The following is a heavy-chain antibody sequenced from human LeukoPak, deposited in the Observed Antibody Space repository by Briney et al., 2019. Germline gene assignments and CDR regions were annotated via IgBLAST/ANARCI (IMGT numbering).Heavy chain of an antibody. V-gene: IGHV4-59*01. CDR2: IYYSGTT. CDR1: GGSISPYY. D-gene: IGHD2-15*01. CDR3: VKGAGWWDY. Sequence: SETLSLTCTVSGGSISPYYWSWIRQPPGMGLEWIGYIYYSGTTNYNPSLKSRVAISVDTSKDDFSLRPSSVTAADTAVYYCVKGAGWWDYWGQGILATVSS. J-gene: IGHJ4*02.